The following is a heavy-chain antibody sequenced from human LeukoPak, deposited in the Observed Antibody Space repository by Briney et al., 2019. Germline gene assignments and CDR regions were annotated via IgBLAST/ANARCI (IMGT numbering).Heavy chain of an antibody. CDR3: ARHSDDFDY. CDR1: GFTFSSYA. V-gene: IGHV3-30-3*01. D-gene: IGHD2-15*01. CDR2: ISYDGGNK. Sequence: PGRSLRLSCAASGFTFSSYAMHWVRQAPGKGLEWVAVISYDGGNKYYADSVKGRFTISRDNSKNTLYLQMNSLRAEDTAVYYCARHSDDFDYWGQGTLVTVSS. J-gene: IGHJ4*02.